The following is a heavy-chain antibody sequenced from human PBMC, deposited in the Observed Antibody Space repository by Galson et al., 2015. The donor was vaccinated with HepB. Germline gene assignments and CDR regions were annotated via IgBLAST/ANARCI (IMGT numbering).Heavy chain of an antibody. CDR3: ARDWSIAAAGYWFDP. Sequence: SVKVSCKASGYTFTSYGISWVRQAPGQGLEWMGWISAYNGNTNYAQKLQGRVTMTTDTSTSTAYMELRSLRSDDTAVYYCARDWSIAAAGYWFDPWGQGTLVTVSS. V-gene: IGHV1-18*01. J-gene: IGHJ5*02. D-gene: IGHD6-13*01. CDR2: ISAYNGNT. CDR1: GYTFTSYG.